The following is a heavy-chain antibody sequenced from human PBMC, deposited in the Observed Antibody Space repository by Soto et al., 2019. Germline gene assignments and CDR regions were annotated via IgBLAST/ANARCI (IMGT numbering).Heavy chain of an antibody. CDR3: ARDSPVPPATPTTWFDP. D-gene: IGHD2-2*02. V-gene: IGHV1-18*01. CDR1: GYTFTSYG. J-gene: IGHJ5*02. CDR2: ISAYNVKT. Sequence: ASMKVSCKASGYTFTSYGISWLRQAPGQGLEWMGWISAYNVKTNYAQKFQGRVTMTTDTPTSPAYMELRNLRSDDTAVYFFARDSPVPPATPTTWFDPWGQGTLVTVSS.